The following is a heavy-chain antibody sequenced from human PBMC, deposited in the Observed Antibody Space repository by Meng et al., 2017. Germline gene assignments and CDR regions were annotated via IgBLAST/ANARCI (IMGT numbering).Heavy chain of an antibody. Sequence: GESLKISCAASGFTFSSYGMHWVRQAPGKGLEWVAVIWYDGSNKYYADSVKGRFTISRDNSKNTLYLQMNSLRAEDTAVYYCAKRSITGTTPNYYYGMDVWGQGTTVTVSS. CDR2: IWYDGSNK. V-gene: IGHV3-33*06. D-gene: IGHD1-20*01. J-gene: IGHJ6*02. CDR3: AKRSITGTTPNYYYGMDV. CDR1: GFTFSSYG.